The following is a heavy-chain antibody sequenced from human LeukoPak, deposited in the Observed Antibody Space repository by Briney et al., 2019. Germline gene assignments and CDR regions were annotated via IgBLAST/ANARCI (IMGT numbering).Heavy chain of an antibody. V-gene: IGHV1-2*06. CDR2: INPNCGGT. D-gene: IGHD6-13*01. CDR1: GYTFTGYY. Sequence: ASVKVSCKASGYTFTGYYMHWVRQAPGQGLEWMGRINPNCGGTNYAQKFQGRVTMTRDTSISTAYMELSRLRSDDTAVYYCARVDSSSWYNWFDPWGQGTLVTVSS. J-gene: IGHJ5*02. CDR3: ARVDSSSWYNWFDP.